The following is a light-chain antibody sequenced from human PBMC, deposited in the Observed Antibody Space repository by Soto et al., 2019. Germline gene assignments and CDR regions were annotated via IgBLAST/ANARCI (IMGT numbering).Light chain of an antibody. CDR2: DVN. CDR3: TSYTTSNSNTLYV. J-gene: IGLJ1*01. Sequence: QSVLTRPASVSGSPGQSITISCTGTSSDVGGYNRVSWYQQYPGKAPKLVIYDVNNRPSEVSNRFSGSKSGNMASLTISGLQAEDEADYYCTSYTTSNSNTLYVFGTGTKVTVL. V-gene: IGLV2-14*01. CDR1: SSDVGGYNR.